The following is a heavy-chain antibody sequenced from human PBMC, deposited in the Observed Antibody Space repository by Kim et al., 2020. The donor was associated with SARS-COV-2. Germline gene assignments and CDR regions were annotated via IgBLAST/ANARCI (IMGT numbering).Heavy chain of an antibody. D-gene: IGHD2-8*02. V-gene: IGHV3-33*06. CDR3: AKDSPLGSCTGGVCSLLDY. J-gene: IGHJ4*02. Sequence: GGSLRLSCAASGFTFSSYGMHWVRQAPGKGLEWVAVIWYDGSNKYYADSVKGRFTISRDNSKNTLYLQMNSLRAEDTAVYYCAKDSPLGSCTGGVCSLLDYWGQGTLVTVSS. CDR1: GFTFSSYG. CDR2: IWYDGSNK.